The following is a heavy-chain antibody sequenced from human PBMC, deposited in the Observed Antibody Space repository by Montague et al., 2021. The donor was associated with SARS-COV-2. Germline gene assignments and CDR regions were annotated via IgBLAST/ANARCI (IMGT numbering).Heavy chain of an antibody. V-gene: IGHV3-23*03. CDR3: AKSPRAYSYAFDY. Sequence: SLRLSCAASGFTFNTYAMSWVRQAPGKGLEWVSVIYSGGSNTYYADSVKGRFTISRDNSKNTPYLQMNRLRAEDTAVYYCAKSPRAYSYAFDYWGQGTLVTVSS. J-gene: IGHJ4*02. CDR1: GFTFNTYA. D-gene: IGHD5-18*01. CDR2: IYSGGSNT.